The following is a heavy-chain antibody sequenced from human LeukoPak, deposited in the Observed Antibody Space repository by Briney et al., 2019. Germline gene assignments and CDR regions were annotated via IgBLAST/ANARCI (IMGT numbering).Heavy chain of an antibody. CDR1: ADIFSSYA. V-gene: IGHV1-69*04. CDR3: ARERRCSAGSCYAADLDS. D-gene: IGHD2-15*01. CDR2: IIPLTGVV. J-gene: IGHJ4*02. Sequence: ASVRASCKTSADIFSSYAINWVRQAPGQGLEWMGRIIPLTGVVNYGQKLQTRVTISADKSTSTAYMEVSSLRFEDTAVYFCARERRCSAGSCYAADLDSWGQGTLVTVSS.